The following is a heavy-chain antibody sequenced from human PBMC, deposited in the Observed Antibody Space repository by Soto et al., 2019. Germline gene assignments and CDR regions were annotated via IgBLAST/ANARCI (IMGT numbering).Heavy chain of an antibody. CDR1: GGSISSYY. J-gene: IGHJ4*02. Sequence: PSETLSLTCTVSGGSISSYYWSWIRQPPGKGLEWIGYIYYSGSTNYNPSLKSRVTISVDTSKNHFSLKLSSVTAADTAVYYCASSDYGDPIFDYWGQGTLVTVSS. D-gene: IGHD4-17*01. CDR2: IYYSGST. CDR3: ASSDYGDPIFDY. V-gene: IGHV4-59*08.